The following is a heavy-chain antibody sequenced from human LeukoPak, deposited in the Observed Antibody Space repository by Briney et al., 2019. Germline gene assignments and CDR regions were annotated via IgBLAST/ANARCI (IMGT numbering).Heavy chain of an antibody. J-gene: IGHJ4*02. CDR1: GGSIGSYY. V-gene: IGHV4-59*08. CDR3: ASILDSSGWYVLDY. CDR2: IYYSGST. Sequence: SETLSLTCTVSGGSIGSYYWSWIRQPPGKGLEWIGYIYYSGSTNYNPSLKSRVTISVDTSKNQFSLKLSSVTAADTAVYYCASILDSSGWYVLDYWGQGTLVTVSS. D-gene: IGHD6-19*01.